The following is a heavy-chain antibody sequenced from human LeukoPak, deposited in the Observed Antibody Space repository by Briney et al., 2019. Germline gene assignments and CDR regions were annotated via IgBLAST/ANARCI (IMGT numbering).Heavy chain of an antibody. CDR1: GGSISSGDYY. Sequence: SETLSLTCTVSGGSISSGDYYWSWIRQPPGKGLEWIGSIYYSGSTYYNPSLKSRVTISVDTSKNQFSLKLSSVTAAGTAVYYCARDRWAYYGSESWGYWGQGTLVTVSS. CDR2: IYYSGST. D-gene: IGHD3-10*01. CDR3: ARDRWAYYGSESWGY. J-gene: IGHJ4*02. V-gene: IGHV4-30-4*01.